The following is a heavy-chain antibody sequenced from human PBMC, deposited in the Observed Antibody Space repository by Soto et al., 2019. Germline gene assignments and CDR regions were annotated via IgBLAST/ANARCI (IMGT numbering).Heavy chain of an antibody. V-gene: IGHV3-30*18. D-gene: IGHD1-26*01. CDR1: GFTFSSYA. CDR3: VKDRTGGSYVGLDY. CDR2: IAYDGSNK. Sequence: QVQVVESGGGVVQPGRSLRLSCAASGFTFSSYAMHWVRQAPGKGLEWVAVIAYDGSNKYYADSVKGRFTISRDNSKKTVYLQMNSLRVEDTAVYYCVKDRTGGSYVGLDYWGQGTLVTVSS. J-gene: IGHJ4*02.